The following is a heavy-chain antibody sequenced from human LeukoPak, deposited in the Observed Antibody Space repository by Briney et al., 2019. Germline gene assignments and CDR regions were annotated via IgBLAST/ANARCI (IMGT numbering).Heavy chain of an antibody. D-gene: IGHD3-22*01. V-gene: IGHV3-23*01. J-gene: IGHJ4*02. Sequence: PGGSLRLSCSASGFTFSSYAMSWVRQAPGKGLEWVSAISGSGGSTYYADSVKGRFTISRDNSKNTLYLQMNSLRAEDTAVYYCAKVSSGYYYDSSGLDYWGQGTLVTVSS. CDR1: GFTFSSYA. CDR2: ISGSGGST. CDR3: AKVSSGYYYDSSGLDY.